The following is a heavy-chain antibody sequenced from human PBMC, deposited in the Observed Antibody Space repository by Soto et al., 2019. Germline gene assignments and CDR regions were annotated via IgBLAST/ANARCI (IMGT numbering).Heavy chain of an antibody. V-gene: IGHV1-69*01. CDR3: ARNGVATVLTPHWFDP. J-gene: IGHJ5*02. D-gene: IGHD2-8*01. CDR1: GGTFSSYA. CDR2: IIPIFGTA. Sequence: QVQLVQSGAEVKKPGSSVKVSCKASGGTFSSYAISWVRQAPGQGLEWMGGIIPIFGTANYAQKFQGRATITEDESTRTAYMELSSLGSEDTAVYYCARNGVATVLTPHWFDPWGQGTLVTVSS.